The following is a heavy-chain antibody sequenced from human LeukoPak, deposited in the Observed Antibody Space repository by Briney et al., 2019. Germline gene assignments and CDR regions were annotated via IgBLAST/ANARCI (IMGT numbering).Heavy chain of an antibody. CDR3: ARSYYDSSGYLFDP. V-gene: IGHV4-31*03. J-gene: IGHJ5*02. D-gene: IGHD3-22*01. CDR1: GGSISSGGYY. CDR2: IYYSGST. Sequence: ASQTLSLTCTVSGGSISSGGYYWSWIRQHPGKGLEWIGYIYYSGSTYYNPSLKSRVTISVDTSKNQFSLKLSSVTAADTAVYYCARSYYDSSGYLFDPWGQGTLVTVSS.